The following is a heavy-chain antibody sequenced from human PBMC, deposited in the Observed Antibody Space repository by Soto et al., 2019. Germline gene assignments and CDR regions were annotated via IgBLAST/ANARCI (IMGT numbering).Heavy chain of an antibody. D-gene: IGHD6-13*01. CDR2: IYYSGST. Sequence: PSETLSLTCTVSGGSISSSSYYWGWIRQPPGKGLEWIGSIYYSGSTYYNPSLKSRVTISVDTSKNQFSLKLSSVTAADSVFFYFASMRQQLVRGDAFDIWGQGTMVTVSS. CDR3: ASMRQQLVRGDAFDI. J-gene: IGHJ3*02. CDR1: GGSISSSSYY. V-gene: IGHV4-39*01.